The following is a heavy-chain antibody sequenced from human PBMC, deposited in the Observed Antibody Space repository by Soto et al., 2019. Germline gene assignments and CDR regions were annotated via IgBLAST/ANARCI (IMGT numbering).Heavy chain of an antibody. CDR3: AKDYSTLTPDPLSVVMFDY. Sequence: GGSLRLSCAASGFTFSGYAMSWVRQAPGKGLEWVSIITSDGRTYYADSVKGRFTISRDNSKNTVYLQMNSLRAEDTAVYYCAKDYSTLTPDPLSVVMFDYWGQGALVTVYS. D-gene: IGHD4-17*01. CDR1: GFTFSGYA. CDR2: ITSDGRT. V-gene: IGHV3-23*01. J-gene: IGHJ4*02.